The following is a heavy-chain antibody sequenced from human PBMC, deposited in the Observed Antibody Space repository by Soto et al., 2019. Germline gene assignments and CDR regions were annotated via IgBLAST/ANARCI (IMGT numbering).Heavy chain of an antibody. D-gene: IGHD2-15*01. J-gene: IGHJ4*02. CDR1: GGSIISGGYS. CDR3: AREDSGAFFDF. V-gene: IGHV4-30-2*01. CDR2: IYSGTT. Sequence: PSETLSLTCAVPGGSIISGGYSWSWIRQPPGKGLEWIGYIYSGTTHYNPSLESRVTIAMDRSKNQVSLSLKSVTAADTAVYYCAREDSGAFFDFWGQGTLVTVSS.